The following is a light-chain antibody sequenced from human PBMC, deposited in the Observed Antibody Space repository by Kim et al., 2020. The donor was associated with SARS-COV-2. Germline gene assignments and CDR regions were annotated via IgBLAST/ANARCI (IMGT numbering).Light chain of an antibody. J-gene: IGKJ3*01. V-gene: IGKV3-20*01. CDR3: HHYGDSPFT. CDR1: QSVTSNY. CDR2: GAS. Sequence: EIVLTQSPGTLSLSPGDRATLSCRASQSVTSNYLAWYQQKPGQAPRLLIYGASRRATGIPDRFSGSGSGTDFTLTISRLEPEDFAIYYCHHYGDSPFTFGPGTKVDIK.